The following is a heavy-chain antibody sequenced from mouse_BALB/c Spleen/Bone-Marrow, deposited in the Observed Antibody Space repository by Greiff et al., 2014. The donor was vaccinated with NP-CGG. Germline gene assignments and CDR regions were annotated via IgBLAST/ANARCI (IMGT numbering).Heavy chain of an antibody. CDR3: ARYGGRYYAMDY. D-gene: IGHD1-1*01. Sequence: DVKLQESGAELVKPGASVKLSCTASGFNIKDTYMHWVKQRPEQGLEWIGRIDPANGNTNYDPRFQGKATITADTSSNTAYLQLSSLTSEDTAVYYCARYGGRYYAMDYWGQGTSVTVSS. J-gene: IGHJ4*01. CDR2: IDPANGNT. V-gene: IGHV14-3*02. CDR1: GFNIKDTY.